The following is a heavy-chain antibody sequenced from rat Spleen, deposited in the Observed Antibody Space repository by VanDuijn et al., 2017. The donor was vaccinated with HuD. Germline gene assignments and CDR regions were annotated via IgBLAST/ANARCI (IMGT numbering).Heavy chain of an antibody. Sequence: EVQLVESGGGLVQPGKSLKISCVASGFTFNKYWMTWIRQAPGKGLEWVASITNAAGSTYYPDSVQGRFTISRDNAKNTQYLQMDSLRSEDTATYYCVRHVDYWGQGVMVTVSS. CDR3: VRHVDY. V-gene: IGHV5-31*01. CDR2: ITNAAGST. CDR1: GFTFNKYW. J-gene: IGHJ2*01.